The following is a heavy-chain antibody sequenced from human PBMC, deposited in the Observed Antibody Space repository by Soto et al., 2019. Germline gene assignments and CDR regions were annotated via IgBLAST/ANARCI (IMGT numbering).Heavy chain of an antibody. J-gene: IGHJ6*02. Sequence: GESLKSSSKACGYSCSYSWIGWVHPTPEKGLERMGIILTDDTDNSYSPSFEGLATISADRSTTAAFLHFSSLAASDTATYFCARQRFSNHYFYAADVWGQGTTVTVSS. CDR2: ILTDDTDN. V-gene: IGHV5-51*07. CDR3: ARQRFSNHYFYAADV. D-gene: IGHD6-13*01. CDR1: GYSCSYSW.